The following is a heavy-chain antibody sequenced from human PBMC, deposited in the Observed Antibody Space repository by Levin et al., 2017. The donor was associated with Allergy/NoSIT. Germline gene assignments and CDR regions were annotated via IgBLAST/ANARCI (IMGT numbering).Heavy chain of an antibody. D-gene: IGHD6-6*01. Sequence: SETLSLTCAVYGGSFSGYYWSWIRQPPGKGLEWIGEINHSGSTNYNPSLKSRVTISVDTSKNQFSLKLSSVTAADTAVYYCARGRGSSSSSNWFDPWGQGTLVTVSS. J-gene: IGHJ5*02. CDR2: INHSGST. V-gene: IGHV4-34*01. CDR3: ARGRGSSSSSNWFDP. CDR1: GGSFSGYY.